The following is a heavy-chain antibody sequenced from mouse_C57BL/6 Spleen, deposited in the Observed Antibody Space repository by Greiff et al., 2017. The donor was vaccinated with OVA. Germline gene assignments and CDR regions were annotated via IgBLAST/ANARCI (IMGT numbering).Heavy chain of an antibody. V-gene: IGHV1-77*01. CDR3: ASEGGYYGNYGWFAY. CDR2: IGPGSGST. Sequence: QVHVKQSGAELVKPGASVKISCKASGYTFTDYYINWVKQRPGQGLEWIGKIGPGSGSTYYNEKFKGKATLTADKSSSTAYMQLSSLTSEDSAVYFCASEGGYYGNYGWFAYWGQGTLVTVSA. CDR1: GYTFTDYY. D-gene: IGHD2-1*01. J-gene: IGHJ3*01.